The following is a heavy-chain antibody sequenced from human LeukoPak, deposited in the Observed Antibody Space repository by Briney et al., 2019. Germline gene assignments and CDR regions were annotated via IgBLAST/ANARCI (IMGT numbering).Heavy chain of an antibody. CDR3: ARGEWEIGLFFDY. Sequence: PSETLSLTCTVSGDSISSSSYYWSWIRQPPGKGLEWIGYMSYSGSTNYNPSLKSRVTISVDTSKNQFSLKLSSVTAADTAVYYCARGEWEIGLFFDYWGQGTLVTVSS. J-gene: IGHJ4*02. CDR2: MSYSGST. V-gene: IGHV4-61*01. CDR1: GDSISSSSYY. D-gene: IGHD1-26*01.